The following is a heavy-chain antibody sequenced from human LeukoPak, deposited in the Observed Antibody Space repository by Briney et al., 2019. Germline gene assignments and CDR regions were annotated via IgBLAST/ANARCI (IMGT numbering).Heavy chain of an antibody. J-gene: IGHJ3*02. V-gene: IGHV3-33*01. D-gene: IGHD3-10*01. CDR1: GFTFSSYG. CDR3: ARVGPWFGELWPKDAFDI. CDR2: IWYDGSNK. Sequence: PGGSLRLSCAASGFTFSSYGMHWVRQAPGKGLEWVAVIWYDGSNKYYANSVKGRFTISRDNFKNTLYLQMGSLRAEDMAVYYCARVGPWFGELWPKDAFDIWGQGTMVTVSS.